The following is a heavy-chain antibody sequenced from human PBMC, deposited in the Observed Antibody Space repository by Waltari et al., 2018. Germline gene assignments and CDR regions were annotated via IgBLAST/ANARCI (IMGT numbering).Heavy chain of an antibody. V-gene: IGHV4-34*01. CDR1: GGSFSGYY. CDR2: INHSGST. Sequence: QVQLQQWGAGLLKPSETLSLTCAVYGGSFSGYYWSWIRQPPGKGLEWIGEINHSGSTNYNPSLKSRVTISVDTSKNQFSLKLSSVTAADTAVYYCARGLGDDFWSGYYYYYYYMDVWGKGTTVTVSS. D-gene: IGHD3-3*01. J-gene: IGHJ6*03. CDR3: ARGLGDDFWSGYYYYYYYMDV.